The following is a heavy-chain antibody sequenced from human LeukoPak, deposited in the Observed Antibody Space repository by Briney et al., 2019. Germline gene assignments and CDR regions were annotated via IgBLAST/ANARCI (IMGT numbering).Heavy chain of an antibody. V-gene: IGHV4-61*02. J-gene: IGHJ6*03. CDR1: GGSISSGSYY. Sequence: KPSQTLSLTCTVSGGSISSGSYYWSWIRQPAGKGLEWIGRIYTSGSTNYNPSLKSRVTISVDTSKTQFSLKLSSVTAADTAVYYCASRKDTRRGAYYMDVWGKGTTVTVSS. D-gene: IGHD3-10*01. CDR2: IYTSGST. CDR3: ASRKDTRRGAYYMDV.